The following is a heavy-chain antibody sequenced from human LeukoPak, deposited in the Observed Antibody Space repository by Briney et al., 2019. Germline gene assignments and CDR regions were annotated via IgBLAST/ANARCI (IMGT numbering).Heavy chain of an antibody. CDR2: INGDGSSR. J-gene: IGHJ5*02. V-gene: IGHV3-74*01. D-gene: IGHD3-22*01. CDR3: ARDRGYYDSSGYFP. CDR1: GFTFSRYW. Sequence: GGSLRLSCAASGFTFSRYWMHWVRQAPGKGLVWVSRINGDGSSRTNADSVEGRFTISRDNAKNRLYLQMNSLRAEDTAVYYCARDRGYYDSSGYFPWGQGTLVTVSS.